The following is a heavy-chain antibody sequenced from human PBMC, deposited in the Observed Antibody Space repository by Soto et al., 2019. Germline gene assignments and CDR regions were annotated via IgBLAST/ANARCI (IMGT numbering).Heavy chain of an antibody. CDR2: IIPIFGTA. J-gene: IGHJ6*02. CDR3: ARVGGGHDSRGMDV. Sequence: GASVKVSCKASGGTFSSYAISWVRQAPGQGLEWMGGIIPIFGTANYAQKFQGRATITADKSTSTAYMELSSLRSEDTAVYYCARVGGGHDSRGMDVWGQGTTVTVSS. V-gene: IGHV1-69*06. D-gene: IGHD5-12*01. CDR1: GGTFSSYA.